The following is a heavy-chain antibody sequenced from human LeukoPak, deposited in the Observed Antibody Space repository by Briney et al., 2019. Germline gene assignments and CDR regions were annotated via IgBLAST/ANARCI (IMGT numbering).Heavy chain of an antibody. J-gene: IGHJ4*01. D-gene: IGHD2-21*02. CDR1: GFTFSSHA. Sequence: GGSLRLSCVGSGFTFSSHAMSWVRQAPERGLEWVSGIYESGQTTHYADSVKGRFTISRDNSRNTVHLQIDNLRTEDTAVYYCARGSTSTAPGWVYWGHGTPVTVSS. V-gene: IGHV3-23*01. CDR3: ARGSTSTAPGWVY. CDR2: IYESGQTT.